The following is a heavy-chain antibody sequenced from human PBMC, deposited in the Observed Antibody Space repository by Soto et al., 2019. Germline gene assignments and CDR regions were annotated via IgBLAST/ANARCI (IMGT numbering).Heavy chain of an antibody. CDR2: ISYDGSNK. Sequence: GGSLRLSCAASGFTFSSYGMHWVRQAPGKGLEWVAVISYDGSNKYYADSVKGRFTISRDNSKNTLYLQMNSLRAEDTAVYYCAKDARNDYIDYWGQGTLVTVSS. CDR1: GFTFSSYG. CDR3: AKDARNDYIDY. V-gene: IGHV3-30*18. J-gene: IGHJ4*02.